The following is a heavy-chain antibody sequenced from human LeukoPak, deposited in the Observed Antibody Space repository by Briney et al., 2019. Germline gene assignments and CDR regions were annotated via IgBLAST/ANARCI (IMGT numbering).Heavy chain of an antibody. Sequence: GGSLRLSCAASGFTFSSYSMNWVRQAPGKGLEWVSSISSSSSYIYYADSVKGRFTISRDNAKNSLYLQMNSLRAEDTAVYYCAREDWGAWFDPWGQGTLVTVSS. D-gene: IGHD3/OR15-3a*01. CDR2: ISSSSSYI. V-gene: IGHV3-21*01. CDR1: GFTFSSYS. J-gene: IGHJ5*02. CDR3: AREDWGAWFDP.